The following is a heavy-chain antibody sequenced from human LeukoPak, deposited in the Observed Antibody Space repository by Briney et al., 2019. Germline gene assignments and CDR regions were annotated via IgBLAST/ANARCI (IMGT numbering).Heavy chain of an antibody. J-gene: IGHJ2*01. CDR1: GYTFTGYY. Sequence: ASVKVSCKASGYTFTGYYMHWVRQAPGQGLEWMGWINPKSGGTNYAQKFQGRVTMTRDTSISTAYMEQSRLRSDDTAVYYCARGGNVNWYFDLWGRGTLVTVSS. CDR3: ARGGNVNWYFDL. CDR2: INPKSGGT. V-gene: IGHV1-2*02. D-gene: IGHD4-23*01.